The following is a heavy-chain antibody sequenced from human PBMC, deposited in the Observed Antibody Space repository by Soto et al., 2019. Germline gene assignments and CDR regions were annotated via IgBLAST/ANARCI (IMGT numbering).Heavy chain of an antibody. J-gene: IGHJ3*02. V-gene: IGHV1-69*02. CDR3: TIGSWSGEVFDI. D-gene: IGHD2-21*01. CDR1: GGTFSTYS. Sequence: QVQLVQSGAEVKKPGSSVKVSCKDSGGTFSTYSMFWVRQAPGQGLEWMGRIIPMLGVRNYAQRFQDRVQIIADKSTATVHMELSSLRSEDTALYYCTIGSWSGEVFDIWGQGTMVTVSS. CDR2: IIPMLGVR.